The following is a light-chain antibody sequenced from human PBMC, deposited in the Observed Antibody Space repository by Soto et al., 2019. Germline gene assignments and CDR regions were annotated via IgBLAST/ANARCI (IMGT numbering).Light chain of an antibody. V-gene: IGKV3-15*01. Sequence: IVMTQTPATLSVSPGGRVTLSCRASQSVSYHVAWYQQKPGQTPRLVIYDASARASGIPARFSGTRSGTEFSLTVSSLQSEDFGIYYCQQYNSWLTFCGGTRVDIK. CDR1: QSVSYH. CDR3: QQYNSWLT. J-gene: IGKJ4*01. CDR2: DAS.